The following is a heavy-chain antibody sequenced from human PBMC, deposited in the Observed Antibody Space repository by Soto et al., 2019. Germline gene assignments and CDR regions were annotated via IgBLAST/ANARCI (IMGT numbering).Heavy chain of an antibody. CDR3: AKDRGKRQLLATYYYYYGMDV. Sequence: GGSLRLSCAASGFTFSSYGRHWVRQAPGKGLEWVAVISYDGSNKYYADSVKGRFTISRDNSKNTLYLQMNSLRAEDTAVYYCAKDRGKRQLLATYYYYYGMDVWGQGTTVTVSS. CDR1: GFTFSSYG. D-gene: IGHD6-13*01. J-gene: IGHJ6*02. V-gene: IGHV3-30*18. CDR2: ISYDGSNK.